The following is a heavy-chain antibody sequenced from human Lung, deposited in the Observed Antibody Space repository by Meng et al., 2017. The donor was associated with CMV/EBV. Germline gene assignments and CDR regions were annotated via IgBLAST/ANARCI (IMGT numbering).Heavy chain of an antibody. J-gene: IGHJ6*02. V-gene: IGHV3-30-3*01. CDR3: ARGGGSNAVHYYYYYAMDV. CDR2: ISFDGNNK. Sequence: GGSXRLXCAAAGFTFSSYAMRWVRQAPGKGLEWVAVISFDGNNKYNAYSVKGRFTISRDTSKNTLYLQMNSLRAEDTAVYYCARGGGSNAVHYYYYYAMDVWXQGTTVTVSS. D-gene: IGHD6-13*01. CDR1: GFTFSSYA.